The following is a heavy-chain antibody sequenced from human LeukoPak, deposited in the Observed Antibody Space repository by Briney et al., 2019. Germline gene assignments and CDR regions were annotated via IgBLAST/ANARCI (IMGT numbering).Heavy chain of an antibody. J-gene: IGHJ4*02. CDR2: IDPNSGGT. CDR1: GYTFTGYY. CDR3: ARDLGYYDSSGYPDY. Sequence: ASVKVSCKASGYTFTGYYMHWVRQAPGQGLEWMGWIDPNSGGTNYAQKFQGRVTMTRDTSISTAYMELSRLRSDDTAVYYCARDLGYYDSSGYPDYWGQGTLVTVSS. V-gene: IGHV1-2*02. D-gene: IGHD3-22*01.